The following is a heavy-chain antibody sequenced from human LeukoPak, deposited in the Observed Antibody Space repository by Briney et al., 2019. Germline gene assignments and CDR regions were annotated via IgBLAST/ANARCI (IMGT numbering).Heavy chain of an antibody. Sequence: GGSLRLSCADSGFTFSKYVMNWVRQAPGKGLVWVSRIISDGTSTSYADPVKGRFSISRDNAKNTLYLQMNSLRPEDTAVYYCARGNYYGMDVWGQGTTVTVSS. CDR3: ARGNYYGMDV. J-gene: IGHJ6*02. CDR2: IISDGTST. CDR1: GFTFSKYV. V-gene: IGHV3-74*01.